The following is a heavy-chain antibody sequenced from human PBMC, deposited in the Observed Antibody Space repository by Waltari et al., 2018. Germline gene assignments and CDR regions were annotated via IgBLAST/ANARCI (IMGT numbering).Heavy chain of an antibody. J-gene: IGHJ3*02. V-gene: IGHV3-15*01. Sequence: EVQLVESGGGLVKPGGSVRPSCADSGFTFRYARTTWARLAPGKGLEWFGLIKSKSDGGTTHYAAPMKGRFTISRDDSNNTLYLQMNSLKTEDTAVYYCMTWPRGHVLLLTDAFDIWAKGQWSPSLQ. D-gene: IGHD3-22*01. CDR1: GFTFRYAR. CDR2: IKSKSDGGTT. CDR3: MTWPRGHVLLLTDAFDI.